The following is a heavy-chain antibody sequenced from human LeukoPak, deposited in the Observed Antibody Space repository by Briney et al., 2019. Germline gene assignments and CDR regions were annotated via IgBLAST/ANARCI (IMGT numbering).Heavy chain of an antibody. V-gene: IGHV1-8*01. CDR2: MNPNSGNT. CDR3: ARGTRIGTPASGYYYMDV. D-gene: IGHD1-7*01. Sequence: ASVKVSCKASGHTFTSYDINWVRQATGQGLEWMGWMNPNSGNTGYAQKFQGRVTMTRNTSISTAYMELSSLRSEDTAVYYCARGTRIGTPASGYYYMDVWGKGTTVTVSS. J-gene: IGHJ6*03. CDR1: GHTFTSYD.